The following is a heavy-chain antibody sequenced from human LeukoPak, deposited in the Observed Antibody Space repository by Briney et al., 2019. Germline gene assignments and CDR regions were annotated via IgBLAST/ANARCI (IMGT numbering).Heavy chain of an antibody. CDR1: GYTFTNYM. CDR2: INAGNGDT. J-gene: IGHJ5*02. Sequence: ASVKVSCKASGYTFTNYMIHWVRQAPGQRLEWMGWINAGNGDTKYSQKFQVRVTITRDTSASTAYMEVSSLRSEDTAVYYCARGRYYDILTGYYINNWFDPWGQGTLVTVSS. CDR3: ARGRYYDILTGYYINNWFDP. V-gene: IGHV1-3*01. D-gene: IGHD3-9*01.